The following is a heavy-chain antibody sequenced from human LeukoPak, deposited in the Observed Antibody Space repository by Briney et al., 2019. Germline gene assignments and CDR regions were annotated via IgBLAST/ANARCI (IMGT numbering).Heavy chain of an antibody. D-gene: IGHD2-8*01. Sequence: SETLSLTCTVSGDSFSAYYWSWIRQPPGRGLEWIGYIYSSGNTNYNPSLKSRVTISVGTSKKQHSLKLTSVTAADTAVYYCAIHTNVDISSFMDVWGKGTTVTVSS. J-gene: IGHJ6*03. CDR3: AIHTNVDISSFMDV. CDR2: IYSSGNT. V-gene: IGHV4-4*09. CDR1: GDSFSAYY.